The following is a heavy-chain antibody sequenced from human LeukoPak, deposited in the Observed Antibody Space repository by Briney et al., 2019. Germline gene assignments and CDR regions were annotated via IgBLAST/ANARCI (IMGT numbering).Heavy chain of an antibody. CDR1: GGSISSSSYY. J-gene: IGHJ5*02. D-gene: IGHD1-14*01. Sequence: SETLSLTCTVSGGSISSSSYYWGWIRQPPGKGLEWIGSIYYSGSTNYNPSLKSRVTISVDTSKNQFSLKLNSVTAADTAVYYCASRSPKLLKEPDYNWFDPWGQGTLVTVSS. V-gene: IGHV4-39*07. CDR2: IYYSGST. CDR3: ASRSPKLLKEPDYNWFDP.